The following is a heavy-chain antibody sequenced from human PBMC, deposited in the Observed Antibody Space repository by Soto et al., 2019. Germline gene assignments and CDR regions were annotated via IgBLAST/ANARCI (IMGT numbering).Heavy chain of an antibody. CDR3: ATWLLREHAFDI. D-gene: IGHD2-15*01. CDR1: GFTVNGKKY. J-gene: IGHJ3*02. V-gene: IGHV3-53*01. Sequence: DVQVLESGGGLIQPGGSLRLSCAASGFTVNGKKYMTWVRQAPGKGLGWVSALYIADGTFYADSVKGRFTVSIDSSKNTVYLQMNNLSPEDTAVYYCATWLLREHAFDIWGLGTMVTVSS. CDR2: LYIADGT.